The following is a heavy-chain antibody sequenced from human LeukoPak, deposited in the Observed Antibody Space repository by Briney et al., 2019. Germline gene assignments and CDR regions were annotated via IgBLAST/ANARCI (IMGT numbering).Heavy chain of an antibody. CDR3: ARDSYYDSSGVAFDI. D-gene: IGHD3-22*01. J-gene: IGHJ3*02. CDR2: ISSSSSYI. CDR1: GFTFSSYS. V-gene: IGHV3-21*01. Sequence: GGSLRLXCAASGFTFSSYSMNWVRRAPGKGLESVSSISSSSSYIYYADSVKGRFTISRDNAKNSLYLQMNSLRAEDTAVYYCARDSYYDSSGVAFDIWGQGTMVTVSS.